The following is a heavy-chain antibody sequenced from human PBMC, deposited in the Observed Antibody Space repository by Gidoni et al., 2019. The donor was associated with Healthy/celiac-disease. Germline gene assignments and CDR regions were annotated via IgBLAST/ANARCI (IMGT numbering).Heavy chain of an antibody. Sequence: QVQLVESGGGVVQPGRSLGLSCAASGFTFSSYGMHWVRQAPGKGLEWVAVIWYDGSNKYYADSVKGRFTISRDNSKNTLYLQMNSLRAEDTAVYYCARDTPAVEFWGQGTLVTVSS. D-gene: IGHD6-13*01. CDR2: IWYDGSNK. CDR3: ARDTPAVEF. V-gene: IGHV3-33*01. CDR1: GFTFSSYG. J-gene: IGHJ4*02.